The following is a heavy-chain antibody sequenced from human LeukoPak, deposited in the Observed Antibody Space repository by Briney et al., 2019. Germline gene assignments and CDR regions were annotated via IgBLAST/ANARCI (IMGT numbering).Heavy chain of an antibody. CDR2: IKQDGSEK. Sequence: GGSLRLSCAASEFTFSNYWMTWVRQAPGKGLEWVANIKQDGSEKYYVDSVKGRFTISRDNAKNSLYLQMNSLRAEDTAVYFCARGGYTSGLMDVWGKGTTVTITS. CDR3: ARGGYTSGLMDV. J-gene: IGHJ6*03. CDR1: EFTFSNYW. V-gene: IGHV3-7*03. D-gene: IGHD3-10*01.